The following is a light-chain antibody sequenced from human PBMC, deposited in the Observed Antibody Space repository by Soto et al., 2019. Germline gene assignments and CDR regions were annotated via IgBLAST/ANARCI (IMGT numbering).Light chain of an antibody. CDR1: QSLLHSNGNHF. J-gene: IGKJ4*01. CDR2: SSS. V-gene: IGKV2-28*01. Sequence: VMTQSPLSLPVTPGEPASISCRSSQSLLHSNGNHFLDWYLEKPGQSPKLLIYSSSNRAPWVSTRYRGSGSGRDFTLKISRVEAEDVGVYYCMQALQTPSFGGGTRVEI. CDR3: MQALQTPS.